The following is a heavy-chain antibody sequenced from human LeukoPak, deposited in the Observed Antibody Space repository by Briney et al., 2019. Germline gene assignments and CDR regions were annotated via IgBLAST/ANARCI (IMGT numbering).Heavy chain of an antibody. CDR2: IWYDGSNK. Sequence: PGGSLRLSCAASGFTFSSYGMHWVRQAPGKGLEWVAVIWYDGSNKYYADSVKGRFTISRDNSKNTLYLQMNSLRAEDTAVYYCARDRLTLGYCSGGSCPAGMDVWGQGTTVTVSS. D-gene: IGHD2-15*01. CDR1: GFTFSSYG. CDR3: ARDRLTLGYCSGGSCPAGMDV. V-gene: IGHV3-33*01. J-gene: IGHJ6*02.